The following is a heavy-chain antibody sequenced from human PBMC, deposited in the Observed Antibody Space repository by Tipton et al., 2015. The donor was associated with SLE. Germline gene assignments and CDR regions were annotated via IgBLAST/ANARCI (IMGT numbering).Heavy chain of an antibody. Sequence: QLVQSGAEVKKPGASVKVSCKASGYTLTTYAMNWVRQAPGQGLEWMGRISTYTGNPTYAPGFTGRFVFSLDTSVSTAYLQISSLEAEDSAVYFCARERHDIGFDFWGQGTLVTVSS. CDR3: ARERHDIGFDF. J-gene: IGHJ4*02. D-gene: IGHD3-9*01. CDR1: GYTLTTYA. V-gene: IGHV7-4-1*02. CDR2: ISTYTGNP.